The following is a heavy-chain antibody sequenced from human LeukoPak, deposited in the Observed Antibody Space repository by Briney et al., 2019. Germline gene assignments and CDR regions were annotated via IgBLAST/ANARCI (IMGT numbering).Heavy chain of an antibody. CDR2: MKHDGSEK. V-gene: IGHV3-7*01. J-gene: IGHJ4*02. CDR3: ARNRGYQQFDY. Sequence: GGSLRLSCAASGFTFSRYWMAWVRQAPGKGLEWVASMKHDGSEKYYVDSVKGRFTISRDNANNSLYLQMNNLRAEDTAVYYCARNRGYQQFDYWGQGTLVTVSS. CDR1: GFTFSRYW. D-gene: IGHD2-15*01.